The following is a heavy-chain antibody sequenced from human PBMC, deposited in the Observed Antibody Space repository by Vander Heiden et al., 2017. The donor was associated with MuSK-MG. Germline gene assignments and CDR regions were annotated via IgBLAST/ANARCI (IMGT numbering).Heavy chain of an antibody. CDR3: ARYTLGDYYYYYGMDV. J-gene: IGHJ6*02. D-gene: IGHD2-15*01. CDR1: GFPFSDYY. CDR2: ISSSSSYT. Sequence: AQLVESGGGLVKPGGSLRLSCAASGFPFSDYYMGWIRQAPGKGLEWVTYISSSSSYTNYADSVKGRFTISRDNAKNSLYLQMNSLRAEDTAVYYCARYTLGDYYYYYGMDVWGQGTTVTVSS. V-gene: IGHV3-11*06.